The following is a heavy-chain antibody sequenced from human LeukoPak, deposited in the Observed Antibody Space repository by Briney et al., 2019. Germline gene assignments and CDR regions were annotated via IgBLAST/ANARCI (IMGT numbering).Heavy chain of an antibody. CDR2: IYYSGST. V-gene: IGHV4-59*01. CDR3: ARVVRRGYSSGWLAAFDI. D-gene: IGHD6-19*01. Sequence: PSETLSPTCTVSGGSISSYYWSWIRQPPGKGLEWIGYIYYSGSTNYNPSLKSRVTISVDTSKNQFSLKLSSVTAADTAVYYCARVVRRGYSSGWLAAFDIWGQGTMVTVSS. CDR1: GGSISSYY. J-gene: IGHJ3*02.